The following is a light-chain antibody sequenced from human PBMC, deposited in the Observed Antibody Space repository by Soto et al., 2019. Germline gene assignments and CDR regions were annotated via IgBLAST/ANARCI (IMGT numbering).Light chain of an antibody. Sequence: EIVMTQSPATLSVSPGERATLSCRASQSVSDNLAWYQQKPGQAPRLLIYGASTRATGIPARFSGSGSGTEFTLTISRLEPEDFAVYYCQQYGSSRTFGQGTKVEIK. CDR1: QSVSDN. V-gene: IGKV3-15*01. CDR3: QQYGSSRT. J-gene: IGKJ1*01. CDR2: GAS.